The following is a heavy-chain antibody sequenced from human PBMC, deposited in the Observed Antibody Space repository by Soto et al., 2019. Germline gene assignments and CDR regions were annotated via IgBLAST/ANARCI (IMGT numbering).Heavy chain of an antibody. Sequence: QVQLQESGPGLVKPSQTLSLTCTVSGGSISSGGYYWSWIRQHPGKGLEWIGYIYYSGRTYYNPSLKSRVNISVDTSKDHSSRQLSAVAAADAAVYYCARGAAAAGLGARPHSHSLMDVWGQGTTVTVSS. CDR2: IYYSGRT. CDR3: ARGAAAAGLGARPHSHSLMDV. V-gene: IGHV4-31*03. D-gene: IGHD6-13*01. J-gene: IGHJ6*02. CDR1: GGSISSGGYY.